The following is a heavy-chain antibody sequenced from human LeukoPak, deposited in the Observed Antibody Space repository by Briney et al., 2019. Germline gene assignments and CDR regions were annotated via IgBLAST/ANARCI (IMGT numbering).Heavy chain of an antibody. V-gene: IGHV3-11*04. Sequence: GGSLRLSCEASGFTFSDYYMTWMRQAPGKGLEWVSYISGSGTDILYADSVKGRFTISRDNAKNSLYLQMNSLRAEDTAVYYCARDSYYYGSGTTPSLNWGQGTLVTVSS. CDR1: GFTFSDYY. CDR2: ISGSGTDI. CDR3: ARDSYYYGSGTTPSLN. D-gene: IGHD3-10*01. J-gene: IGHJ4*02.